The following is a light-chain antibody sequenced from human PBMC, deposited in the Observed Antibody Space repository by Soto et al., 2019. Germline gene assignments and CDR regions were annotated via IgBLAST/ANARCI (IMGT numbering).Light chain of an antibody. Sequence: DIQMTQSPSSLSASVGDRVTITCRASQSIGNHLNWYQQKTGKAPEFLIYAASNLQSGVPSRFSGSGSGTDFTLTVNSLQPEDCATYYCQQSHSSPITFGQGTRREIK. CDR1: QSIGNH. V-gene: IGKV1-39*01. CDR3: QQSHSSPIT. J-gene: IGKJ5*01. CDR2: AAS.